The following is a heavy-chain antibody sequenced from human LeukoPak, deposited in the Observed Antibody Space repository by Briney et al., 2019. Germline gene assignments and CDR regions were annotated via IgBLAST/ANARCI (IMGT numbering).Heavy chain of an antibody. CDR2: IYHSGST. CDR1: GGSISSGGYS. D-gene: IGHD5-12*01. Sequence: SETLSFTCAVSGGSISSGGYSWSWIRQPPGKGLEWIGYIYHSGSTYYNPSLKSRVTISVDRSKNQFSLKLSSVTAADTAVYYCARVRHSGYDGDYGMDVWGQGTTVTVSS. CDR3: ARVRHSGYDGDYGMDV. V-gene: IGHV4-30-2*01. J-gene: IGHJ6*02.